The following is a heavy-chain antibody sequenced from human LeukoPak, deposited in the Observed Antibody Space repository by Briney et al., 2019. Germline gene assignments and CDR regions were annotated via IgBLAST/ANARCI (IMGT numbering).Heavy chain of an antibody. D-gene: IGHD3-22*01. CDR3: ARGLDERYYYDSSGYGDAFDI. V-gene: IGHV1-69*05. CDR1: QAPVSSYA. CDR2: IIPIFGTA. Sequence: ASVKVSCKASQAPVSSYAISWVRQAPGQGLEWMGGIIPIFGTANYAQKFQGRVTITTDESTSTAYMELSSLRSEDTAVYYCARGLDERYYYDSSGYGDAFDIWGQGTMVTVSS. J-gene: IGHJ3*02.